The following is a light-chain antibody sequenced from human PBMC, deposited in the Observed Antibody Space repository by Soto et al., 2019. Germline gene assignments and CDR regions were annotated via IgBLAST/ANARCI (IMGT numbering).Light chain of an antibody. CDR2: SAS. V-gene: IGKV1-9*01. CDR3: QQQDNYPLT. Sequence: DIQLTQSPSFLSASVGDRVTITCRASQGIRSYFAWYQQKPGNAPKLLIYSASTLQSAVPSRFRGGGSGTEFTLTISSLQPEDFATYYCQQQDNYPLTFGGGTKVDIK. CDR1: QGIRSY. J-gene: IGKJ4*01.